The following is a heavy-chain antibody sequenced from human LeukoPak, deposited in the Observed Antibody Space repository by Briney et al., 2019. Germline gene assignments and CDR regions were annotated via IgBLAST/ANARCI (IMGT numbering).Heavy chain of an antibody. CDR1: GGSISSSY. Sequence: SETLSLTCTVSGGSISSSYWGWIRQPPGKGLEWIGYIYYSGSTNYNPSLESRVTISLDTPKTQFSLKLKSVTDADTAMYYCARIYCSGGSCYLGAFDIWGQGTMVTVSS. D-gene: IGHD2-15*01. CDR2: IYYSGST. V-gene: IGHV4-59*01. CDR3: ARIYCSGGSCYLGAFDI. J-gene: IGHJ3*02.